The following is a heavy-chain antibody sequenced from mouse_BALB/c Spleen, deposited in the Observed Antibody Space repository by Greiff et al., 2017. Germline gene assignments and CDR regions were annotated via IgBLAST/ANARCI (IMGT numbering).Heavy chain of an antibody. D-gene: IGHD2-3*01. CDR3: ATIYDGYHQDY. CDR2: IWSGGST. V-gene: IGHV2-2*02. J-gene: IGHJ4*01. CDR1: GFSLTSYG. Sequence: VKLMESGPGLVQPSQSLSITCTVSGFSLTSYGVHWVRQSPGKGLEWLGVIWSGGSTDYNAAFISRLSISKDNSKSQVFFKMNSLQANDTAIYYCATIYDGYHQDYWGQGTSVTVSS.